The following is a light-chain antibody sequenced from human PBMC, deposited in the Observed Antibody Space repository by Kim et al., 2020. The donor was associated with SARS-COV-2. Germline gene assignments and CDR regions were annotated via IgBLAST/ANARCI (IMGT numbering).Light chain of an antibody. Sequence: SSELTQDPAVSVALGQTVTITCKGDSLRSYYATWYQQKPGQAPILVIYGKNNRPSGIPDRFSGSSSGNTASLTITGTQAGDEADYYCNSRDSSDNVIFGGGTQLTVL. V-gene: IGLV3-19*01. CDR1: SLRSYY. J-gene: IGLJ2*01. CDR3: NSRDSSDNVI. CDR2: GKN.